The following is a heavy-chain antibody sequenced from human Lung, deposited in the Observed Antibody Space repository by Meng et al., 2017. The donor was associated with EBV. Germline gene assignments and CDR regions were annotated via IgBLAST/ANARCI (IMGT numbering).Heavy chain of an antibody. CDR1: GFTFDDYD. D-gene: IGHD6-25*01. CDR3: SRDLVGSDDE. J-gene: IGHJ4*02. V-gene: IGHV3-20*04. CDR2: IDRNGGST. Sequence: EVHLVESGGGVVRPGGSLRVSCAASGFTFDDYDRNWVRQPPGKGLEWVSDIDRNGGSTRYVDSVKGRFTIFRDNTKNTLYLQMNSLRAEDTAVYFCSRDLVGSDDECGQGTLCNVSS.